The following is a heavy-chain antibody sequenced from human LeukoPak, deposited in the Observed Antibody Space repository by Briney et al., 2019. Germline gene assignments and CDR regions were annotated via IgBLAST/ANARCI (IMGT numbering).Heavy chain of an antibody. Sequence: EASVKVSCKASGYTFTSYGISWVRQAPGQGLEWMGWISAYNGNTNYAQKLQGRVTMTTDTSTSTAYMELRSLRSDDTAVYYCARDGDPYYSSPRRNWFDPWGQGTLVTVSS. J-gene: IGHJ5*02. D-gene: IGHD6-13*01. CDR2: ISAYNGNT. V-gene: IGHV1-18*01. CDR3: ARDGDPYYSSPRRNWFDP. CDR1: GYTFTSYG.